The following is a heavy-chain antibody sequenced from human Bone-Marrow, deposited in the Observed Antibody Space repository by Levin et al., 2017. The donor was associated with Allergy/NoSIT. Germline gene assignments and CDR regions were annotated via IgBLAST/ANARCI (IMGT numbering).Heavy chain of an antibody. V-gene: IGHV1-18*01. CDR3: ARDEGEELFLLVDIVVIPPAFDY. CDR2: ITAYNGNT. D-gene: IGHD2-2*01. J-gene: IGHJ4*02. CDR1: GYTFTSYG. Sequence: GESLKISCKTSGYTFTSYGISWVRQAPGQGLEWMGRITAYNGNTNYAQKFQGRVTMTTDTSTSTAYMELRSLRSDDTAVYYCARDEGEELFLLVDIVVIPPAFDYWGQGTLVTVSS.